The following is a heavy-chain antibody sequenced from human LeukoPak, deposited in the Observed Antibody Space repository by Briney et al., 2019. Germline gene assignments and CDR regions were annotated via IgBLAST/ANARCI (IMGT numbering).Heavy chain of an antibody. V-gene: IGHV3-30*03. CDR3: ARRAYSSSWRLLDY. D-gene: IGHD6-13*01. Sequence: GGSLILSCAASGFTFSSYGMHWVRQAPGKGLEWVAVISYDGSNKYYADSVKGRFTISRDNSKNTLYLQMNSLRAEDTAVYYCARRAYSSSWRLLDYWGQGTLVTVSS. J-gene: IGHJ4*02. CDR1: GFTFSSYG. CDR2: ISYDGSNK.